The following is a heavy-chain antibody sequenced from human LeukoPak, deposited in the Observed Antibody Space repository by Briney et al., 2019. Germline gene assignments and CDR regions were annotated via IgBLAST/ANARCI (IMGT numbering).Heavy chain of an antibody. CDR2: ISSNGGST. Sequence: PGGSLRLSCAASGFTFSSYAMHWVRQAPRQGLEYVSAISSNGGSTYYANSVKGRFTISRDNSKNMLYLQMGSLRAEDMAVYYCAREDPSMVNWFDPWGQGTLVTVSS. V-gene: IGHV3-64*01. CDR1: GFTFSSYA. CDR3: AREDPSMVNWFDP. D-gene: IGHD2/OR15-2a*01. J-gene: IGHJ5*02.